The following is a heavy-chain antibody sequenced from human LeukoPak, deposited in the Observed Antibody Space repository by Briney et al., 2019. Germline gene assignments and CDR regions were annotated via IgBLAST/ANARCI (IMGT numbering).Heavy chain of an antibody. Sequence: GGSLRLSCAASGFTFDDYTMHWVRQAPGKGLEWVSLISWDGGSTYYADSVKGRFTISRDNSKNSLYLQMNSLRTEDTALYYCAKGGGMVRSSRFDYWGQGTLVTVSS. CDR1: GFTFDDYT. CDR2: ISWDGGST. D-gene: IGHD3-10*01. J-gene: IGHJ4*02. CDR3: AKGGGMVRSSRFDY. V-gene: IGHV3-43*01.